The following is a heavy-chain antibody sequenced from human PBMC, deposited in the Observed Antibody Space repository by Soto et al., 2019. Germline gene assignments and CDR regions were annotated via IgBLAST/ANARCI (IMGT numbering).Heavy chain of an antibody. D-gene: IGHD2-21*02. CDR1: GFSLSTSGMC. Sequence: TLVNPTQTLTLTCTFSGFSLSTSGMCVSWIRQPPGKALEWLALIDWDDDKYYSTSLKTRLTISKDTSKNQVVLTMTNMDPVDTATYYCARTSGGNSDGAFDYWGQGTLVTVSS. V-gene: IGHV2-70*01. CDR3: ARTSGGNSDGAFDY. CDR2: IDWDDDK. J-gene: IGHJ4*02.